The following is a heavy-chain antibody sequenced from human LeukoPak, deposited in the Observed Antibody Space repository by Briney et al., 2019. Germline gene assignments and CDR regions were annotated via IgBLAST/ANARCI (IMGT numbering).Heavy chain of an antibody. Sequence: SETLSLTCTVSGGSISSYYWSWIRQPPGKGLEWIGYIYYSGSTNYNPSLKSRVTISVDTSKNQFSLKLSSVTAADTAVYYCARGRGDYVWGSYKTYFDYWGQGTLVTVSS. CDR1: GGSISSYY. CDR3: ARGRGDYVWGSYKTYFDY. D-gene: IGHD3-16*01. CDR2: IYYSGST. V-gene: IGHV4-59*01. J-gene: IGHJ4*02.